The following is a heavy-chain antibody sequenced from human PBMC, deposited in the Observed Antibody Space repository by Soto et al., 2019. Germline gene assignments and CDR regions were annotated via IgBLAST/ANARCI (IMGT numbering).Heavy chain of an antibody. J-gene: IGHJ3*02. D-gene: IGHD3-10*01. V-gene: IGHV3-21*01. CDR1: GFTFSSYS. CDR2: ISSSSSYI. CDR3: ARGAVGRGNAFDI. Sequence: TGGSLRLSCAASGFTFSSYSMNWVRQAPGKGLEWVSSISSSSSYIYYADSVKGRFTISRDNAKNSLYLQMNSLRAEDTAVYYCARGAVGRGNAFDIWGQGTMVTVSS.